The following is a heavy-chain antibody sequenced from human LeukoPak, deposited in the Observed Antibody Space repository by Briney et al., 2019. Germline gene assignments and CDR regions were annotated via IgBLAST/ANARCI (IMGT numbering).Heavy chain of an antibody. CDR3: AKGAYDYIEMGYFDY. J-gene: IGHJ4*02. Sequence: QPGGSLRLSCAASGFSLTNFAMSWVRQAPGKGLEWVSLIIGSSGDTFYADSAKGRFTISRDNSKNRLYLQMNSPRAEDTALYYCAKGAYDYIEMGYFDYWGQGTLVTVSS. D-gene: IGHD5-12*01. CDR2: IIGSSGDT. CDR1: GFSLTNFA. V-gene: IGHV3-23*01.